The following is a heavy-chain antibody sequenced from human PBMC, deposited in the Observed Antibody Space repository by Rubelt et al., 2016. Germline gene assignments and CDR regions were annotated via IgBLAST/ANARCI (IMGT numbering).Heavy chain of an antibody. CDR2: ISGSGGNT. V-gene: IGHV3-23*01. D-gene: IGHD6-19*01. J-gene: IGHJ3*02. CDR3: AKALSQWLVRDSFDI. CDR1: GFTFSNYA. Sequence: CAASGFTFSNYAMSWARQAPGKGLEWVSAISGSGGNTYYADSVKGRFTISRDNSKNTVYLQMNSLRPEDTAVYYCAKALSQWLVRDSFDIWGQGTMVTVSS.